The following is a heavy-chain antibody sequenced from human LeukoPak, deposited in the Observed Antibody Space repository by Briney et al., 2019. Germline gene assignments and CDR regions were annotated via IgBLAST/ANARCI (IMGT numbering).Heavy chain of an antibody. V-gene: IGHV3-9*01. CDR3: IKDVNPGGLDY. CDR1: GVTVRDHA. D-gene: IGHD3-10*01. Sequence: GGSLRLSCADPGVTVRDHAMHCVRQPPGKGLEGEQRIYCVSHEMDYADSVRVRFPTSRDNAKSSLYLQRNLLRRADTAVYFCIKDVNPGGLDYWGSGTRVCVSP. J-gene: IGHJ4*03. CDR2: IYCVSHEM.